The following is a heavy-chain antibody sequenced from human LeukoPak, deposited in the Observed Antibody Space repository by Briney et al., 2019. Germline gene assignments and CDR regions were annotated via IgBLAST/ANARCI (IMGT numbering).Heavy chain of an antibody. J-gene: IGHJ4*02. CDR3: ARDKGRDGYTAFDY. CDR2: INAGNGNT. Sequence: ASVKVSCKASGYTFTSYAMHWVRQAPGQRLEWMGWINAGNGNTKYSQKFQGRVTITRDTSISTAYMELSRLRSDDTAVYYCARDKGRDGYTAFDYWGQGTLVTVSS. D-gene: IGHD5-24*01. V-gene: IGHV1-3*01. CDR1: GYTFTSYA.